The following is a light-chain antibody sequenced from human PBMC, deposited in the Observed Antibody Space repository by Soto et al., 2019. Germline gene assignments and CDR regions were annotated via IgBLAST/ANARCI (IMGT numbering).Light chain of an antibody. CDR2: DAS. CDR3: QQYDNLPPTWT. Sequence: DIQITHSPSSLSASVGNRVTITCQGSQDIATYLNWYQQKPGKAPNLLIYDASNLETGVPSRFSGGGSGTHFTFTISNLQPEDIATYYCQQYDNLPPTWTLGQGTKVDIK. CDR1: QDIATY. J-gene: IGKJ1*01. V-gene: IGKV1-33*01.